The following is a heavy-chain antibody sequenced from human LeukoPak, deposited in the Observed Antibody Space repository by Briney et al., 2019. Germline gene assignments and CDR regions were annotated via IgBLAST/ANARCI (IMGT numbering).Heavy chain of an antibody. Sequence: PGGSLILSCEASGFTFSTYWMTWVRQAPGKGLEWVANIKQDGSEQYYVDSVKGRFTISRDNAKNSLFLQMNSLRAEDTAVYYCARDGGYVWGQGTTVTVSS. D-gene: IGHD6-13*01. V-gene: IGHV3-7*04. CDR2: IKQDGSEQ. CDR3: ARDGGYV. CDR1: GFTFSTYW. J-gene: IGHJ6*02.